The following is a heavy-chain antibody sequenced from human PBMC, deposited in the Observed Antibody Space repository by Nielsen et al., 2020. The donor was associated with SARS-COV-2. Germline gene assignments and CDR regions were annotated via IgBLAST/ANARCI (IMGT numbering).Heavy chain of an antibody. CDR1: GYTFTGYY. Sequence: ASVKVSCKASGYTFTGYYMHWVRQATGQGLEWMGWMNPNSGNTGYAQKFQGRVTMTRNTSISTAYMELSSLRSEDTAVYYCARGARYCSGGSCSDAFDIWGQGTMVTVSS. CDR2: MNPNSGNT. CDR3: ARGARYCSGGSCSDAFDI. D-gene: IGHD2-15*01. V-gene: IGHV1-8*02. J-gene: IGHJ3*02.